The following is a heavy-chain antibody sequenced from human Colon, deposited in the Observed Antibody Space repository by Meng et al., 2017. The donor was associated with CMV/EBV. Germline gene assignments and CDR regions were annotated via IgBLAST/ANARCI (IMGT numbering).Heavy chain of an antibody. Sequence: QGQLQGSGPGLVNPSQTLSLTCTVSGGSISSDNYFWSWIRQSPGKGLEWTGYIYFNGNVYYNPSLQSRVTISVDTSKNQFSLKVSSVTATDTAVYYCAREVNRVADSDAFDIWGQGTMVTVSS. CDR3: AREVNRVADSDAFDI. CDR2: IYFNGNV. J-gene: IGHJ3*02. D-gene: IGHD6-19*01. CDR1: GGSISSDNYF. V-gene: IGHV4-30-4*08.